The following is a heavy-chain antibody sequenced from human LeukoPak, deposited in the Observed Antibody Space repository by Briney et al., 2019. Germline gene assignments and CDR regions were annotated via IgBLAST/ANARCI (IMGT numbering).Heavy chain of an antibody. Sequence: GGSLRLSCAASGFTFSSYAMSWVRQAPGKGLEWVSAISGSGGSTYYADSVKGRFTISRDNSKNTLYLQMNSLRAEDTAVYYCATQDIVVVVAATLYDAFDIWGQGTMVTVSS. CDR3: ATQDIVVVVAATLYDAFDI. J-gene: IGHJ3*02. V-gene: IGHV3-23*01. D-gene: IGHD2-15*01. CDR2: ISGSGGST. CDR1: GFTFSSYA.